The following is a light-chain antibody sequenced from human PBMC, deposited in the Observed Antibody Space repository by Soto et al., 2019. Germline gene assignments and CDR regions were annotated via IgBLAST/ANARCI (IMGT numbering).Light chain of an antibody. J-gene: IGKJ5*01. V-gene: IGKV1-9*01. CDR1: QGINSY. CDR3: QQLNSYPIT. Sequence: DIQLTQSPSSLSASVGDRVTITCRASQGINSYLAWFQQKPGKAPNLLIYGASTLQSGVPSRFSGSGSGTEFTLTISSLQPEDFATYYCQQLNSYPITFGQGTRLEIK. CDR2: GAS.